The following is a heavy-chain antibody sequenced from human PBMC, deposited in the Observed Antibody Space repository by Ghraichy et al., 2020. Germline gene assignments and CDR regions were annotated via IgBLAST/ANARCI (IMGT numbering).Heavy chain of an antibody. D-gene: IGHD3-22*01. V-gene: IGHV1-69*13. J-gene: IGHJ4*02. Sequence: SVKVSCKASGGTFSSYAISWVRQAPGQGLEWMGGIIPIFGTANYAQKFQGRVTITADESTSTAYMELSSLRSEDTAVYYCASRSGYYGAFDYWGQGTLVTVSS. CDR3: ASRSGYYGAFDY. CDR2: IIPIFGTA. CDR1: GGTFSSYA.